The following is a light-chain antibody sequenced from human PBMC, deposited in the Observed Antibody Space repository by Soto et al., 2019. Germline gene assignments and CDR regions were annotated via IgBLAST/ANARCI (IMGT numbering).Light chain of an antibody. V-gene: IGLV7-46*01. J-gene: IGLJ2*01. CDR1: IGAVTSGHY. Sequence: QAVVTQEPSLTVSPGGTVTLTCGSSIGAVTSGHYPYWFQQKPGQAPRTLIYDTSNKHSWTPARFSGSLLGGKPALTLSGAQPEDEAEYYCLIYYSGTRRIFGGGTKLTVL. CDR3: LIYYSGTRRI. CDR2: DTS.